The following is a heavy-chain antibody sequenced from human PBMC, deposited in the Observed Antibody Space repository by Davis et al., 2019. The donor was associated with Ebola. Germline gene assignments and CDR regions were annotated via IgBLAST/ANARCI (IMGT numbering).Heavy chain of an antibody. CDR2: INWNGGST. D-gene: IGHD6-13*01. V-gene: IGHV3-20*04. CDR3: ARRAYCSSWPRAEY. CDR1: GFTFSSNA. J-gene: IGHJ4*02. Sequence: PGGSLRLSCAASGFTFSSNAMSWVRQAPGKGLEWVSGINWNGGSTGYADSVKGRFTISRDNAKNSLYLQMNSLRAEDTALYYCARRAYCSSWPRAEYWGQGTLVTVSS.